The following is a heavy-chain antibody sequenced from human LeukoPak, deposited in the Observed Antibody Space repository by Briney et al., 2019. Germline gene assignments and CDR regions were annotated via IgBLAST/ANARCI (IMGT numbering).Heavy chain of an antibody. CDR3: ARDSSLRYFDY. CDR1: GGSISSYY. V-gene: IGHV4-59*12. CDR2: IYYSGST. Sequence: PSETLPLTCTVSGGSISSYYWSWIRQPPGKGLEWIGYIYYSGSTNYNPSLKSRVTISVDTSKNQFSLKLSSVTAADTAVYYCARDSSLRYFDYWGQGTLVTVSS. D-gene: IGHD3-9*01. J-gene: IGHJ4*02.